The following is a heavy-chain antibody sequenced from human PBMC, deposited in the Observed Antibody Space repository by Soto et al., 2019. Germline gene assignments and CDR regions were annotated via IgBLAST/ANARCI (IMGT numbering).Heavy chain of an antibody. D-gene: IGHD3-3*01. J-gene: IGHJ6*03. CDR3: ARQAYDFWSGYYPNQLHHYYYYMDV. CDR2: IYPGDSDT. Sequence: PGESLKISCKGSGYSFTSYWIGWVRQMPGKGLEWMGIIYPGDSDTRYSPSFQGQVTISADKSISTAYLQWSSLKASDTAMYYCARQAYDFWSGYYPNQLHHYYYYMDVWGKGTTVTVSS. CDR1: GYSFTSYW. V-gene: IGHV5-51*01.